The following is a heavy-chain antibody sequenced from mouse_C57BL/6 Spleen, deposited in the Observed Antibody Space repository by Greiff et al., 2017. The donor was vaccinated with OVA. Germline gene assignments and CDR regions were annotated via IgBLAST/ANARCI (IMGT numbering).Heavy chain of an antibody. CDR3: ARVYDGYSYYYAMDY. V-gene: IGHV3-6*01. D-gene: IGHD2-3*01. Sequence: DVQLQESGPGLVKPSQSLSLTCSVTGYSITSGYYWNWIRQFPGNKLEWMGYISYDGSNNYNPSLKNRISITRDTSKNQFFLKLNSVTTEDTATYYCARVYDGYSYYYAMDYWGQGTSVTVSS. CDR2: ISYDGSN. J-gene: IGHJ4*01. CDR1: GYSITSGYY.